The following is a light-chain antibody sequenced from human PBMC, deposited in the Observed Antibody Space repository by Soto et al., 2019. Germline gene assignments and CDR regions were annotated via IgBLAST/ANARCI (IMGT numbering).Light chain of an antibody. CDR2: GAS. J-gene: IGKJ2*01. CDR1: QTVASN. CDR3: QQYHNWPPQYT. Sequence: EIVMTQSPASLSVSPGVGATVSCRASQTVASNLAWYQRKPGQGPRLLIHGASTRAAGVPARFSGSGSGTDFTLTISSLQSEDFAVYYCQQYHNWPPQYTFGQGTKLQIK. V-gene: IGKV3-15*01.